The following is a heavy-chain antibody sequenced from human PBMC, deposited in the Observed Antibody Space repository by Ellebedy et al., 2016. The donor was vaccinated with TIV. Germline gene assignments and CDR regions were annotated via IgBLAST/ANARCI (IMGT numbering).Heavy chain of an antibody. J-gene: IGHJ3*02. CDR1: GGTFSSYA. Sequence: ASVKVSCKASGGTFSSYAISWVRQAPGQGLEWMGRIIPILGIANYAQKFQGRVTITADKSTSTAYMELSSLRSEDTAVYYCARDQGGYSYTSDAFDIWGQGTMVTVSS. D-gene: IGHD5-18*01. CDR2: IIPILGIA. CDR3: ARDQGGYSYTSDAFDI. V-gene: IGHV1-69*04.